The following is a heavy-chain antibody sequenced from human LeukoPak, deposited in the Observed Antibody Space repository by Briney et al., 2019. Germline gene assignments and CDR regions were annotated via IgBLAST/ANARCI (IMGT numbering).Heavy chain of an antibody. CDR2: IYYSGST. D-gene: IGHD1-1*01. J-gene: IGHJ6*04. Sequence: TPSLTCTVSGGSISSGGYYWSWIRQHPGKGLEWIGYIYYSGSTYYNPSLNSRVIISVDTSKNQFSLKLSSVTAADTAVYYCARLTLNWNDRWVDYGMDVWGKGTTVTVSS. V-gene: IGHV4-31*03. CDR3: ARLTLNWNDRWVDYGMDV. CDR1: GGSISSGGYY.